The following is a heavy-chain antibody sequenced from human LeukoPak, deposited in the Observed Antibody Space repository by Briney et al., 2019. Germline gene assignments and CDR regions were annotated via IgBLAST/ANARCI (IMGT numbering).Heavy chain of an antibody. Sequence: PGRSLRLSCAASGFTFSSYAMHWVRQAPGKGLEWVSAISGSGGTTKYADSVKGRFTISRDNSKSTLYLQMNRLRAEDTAVYYCAKENEPSWELLNDFDYWGQGILVTVSS. V-gene: IGHV3-23*01. J-gene: IGHJ4*02. CDR2: ISGSGGTT. CDR3: AKENEPSWELLNDFDY. CDR1: GFTFSSYA. D-gene: IGHD1-26*01.